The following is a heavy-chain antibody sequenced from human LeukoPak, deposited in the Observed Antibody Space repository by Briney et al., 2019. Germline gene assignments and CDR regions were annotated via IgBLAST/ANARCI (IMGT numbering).Heavy chain of an antibody. V-gene: IGHV3-23*01. CDR2: ISGSGGST. Sequence: GGSLRLSCAASGFTFSSYWMHWVRQAPGKGLVWVSAISGSGGSTYYADSVKGRFTISRDNSKNTLYLQMNSLRAEDTAVYYCEGDFWSGYQFDYWGQGTLVTVSS. CDR1: GFTFSSYW. CDR3: EGDFWSGYQFDY. J-gene: IGHJ4*02. D-gene: IGHD3-3*01.